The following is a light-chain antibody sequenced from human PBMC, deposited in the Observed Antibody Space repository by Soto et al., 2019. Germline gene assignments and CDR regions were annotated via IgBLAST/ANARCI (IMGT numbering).Light chain of an antibody. J-gene: IGLJ2*01. CDR3: SSYTSSSTLV. CDR1: SSDVGGYNY. CDR2: EVS. V-gene: IGLV2-14*01. Sequence: QSVLTQPASVSGSPGQSITLSCTGTSSDVGGYNYVSWYQQHSGKAPKLMIYEVSNRPSGVSNRFSGSKSGNTASLTISGLQAEDEADYYCSSYTSSSTLVVGGGTKLTVL.